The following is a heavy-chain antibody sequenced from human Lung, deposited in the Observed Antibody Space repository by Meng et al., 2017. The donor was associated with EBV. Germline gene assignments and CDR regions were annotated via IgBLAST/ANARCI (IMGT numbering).Heavy chain of an antibody. V-gene: IGHV6-1*01. CDR1: GDSVSSSSAA. J-gene: IGHJ2*01. Sequence: EQLPQSGPGLVKPSQTLPLTGVISGDSVSSSSAAWTWIRQSPSRGLEWLGRTYYRSKWYNDYAVFVKSRITINPDTSKNQFSLQLNSVTPEDTAVYYCARGATSVFDLWGRGTLVTVSS. CDR2: TYYRSKWYN. CDR3: ARGATSVFDL.